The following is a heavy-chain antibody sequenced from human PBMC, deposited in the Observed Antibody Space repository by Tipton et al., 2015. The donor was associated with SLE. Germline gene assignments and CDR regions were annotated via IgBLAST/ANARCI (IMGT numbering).Heavy chain of an antibody. D-gene: IGHD1-26*01. Sequence: TLSLTCAVSGYSISSGYYWGWIRQPPGKGLEWIGSIYHSGSTYYNPSLKSRVTISVDTSKNQFSLKLSSVTAADTAVYYCARWERDYYYMDVWGKGTTVTVSS. J-gene: IGHJ6*03. CDR3: ARWERDYYYMDV. CDR2: IYHSGST. V-gene: IGHV4-38-2*01. CDR1: GYSISSGYY.